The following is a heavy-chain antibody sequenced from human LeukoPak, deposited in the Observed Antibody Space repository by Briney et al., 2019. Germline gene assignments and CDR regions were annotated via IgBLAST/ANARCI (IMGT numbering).Heavy chain of an antibody. Sequence: GRSLRLSCAASGFTFSSYAMHWVRQAPGKGLEWVAVISYDGSNKYYADSVKGRFTISRDNSKNTLYLQMNSLRAEDTAVYYCARDPGGVVPAANPDYRGQGTLVTVSS. J-gene: IGHJ4*02. D-gene: IGHD2-2*01. V-gene: IGHV3-30-3*01. CDR2: ISYDGSNK. CDR1: GFTFSSYA. CDR3: ARDPGGVVPAANPDY.